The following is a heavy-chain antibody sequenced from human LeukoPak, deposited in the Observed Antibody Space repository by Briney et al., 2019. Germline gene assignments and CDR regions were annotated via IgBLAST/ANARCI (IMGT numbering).Heavy chain of an antibody. D-gene: IGHD3-16*02. Sequence: ASVKVSCKASGGTFSSYAISWVRQAPGQGLEWMGWINAGNGNTKYSQKFQGRVTITRDTSASTAYMELSSLRSEDTAVYYCARSYVWGSYRYNWFDPWGQGTLVTVSS. J-gene: IGHJ5*02. CDR3: ARSYVWGSYRYNWFDP. V-gene: IGHV1-3*01. CDR1: GGTFSSYA. CDR2: INAGNGNT.